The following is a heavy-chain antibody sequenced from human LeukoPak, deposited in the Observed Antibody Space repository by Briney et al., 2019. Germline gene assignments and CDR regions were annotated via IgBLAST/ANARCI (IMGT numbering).Heavy chain of an antibody. V-gene: IGHV4-38-2*01. CDR1: GYSISSGYH. CDR2: MSHSGST. CDR3: ARPNLYDSSGDGRYYFDY. D-gene: IGHD3-22*01. Sequence: SETLSLTCVVSGYSISSGYHWGWIRQPPGKGLEWIGSMSHSGSTYYNPSLKSRVTISVDTSKNQFSVKLRSVTAADTAVYYCARPNLYDSSGDGRYYFDYWGQGTLVTVSS. J-gene: IGHJ4*02.